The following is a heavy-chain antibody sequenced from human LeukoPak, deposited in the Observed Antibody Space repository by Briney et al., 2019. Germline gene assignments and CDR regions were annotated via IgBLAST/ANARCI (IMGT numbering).Heavy chain of an antibody. V-gene: IGHV4-39*01. Sequence: PSETLSLTCTVSGGSISGSSYYWGWIRQPPGKGLEWIGSIHYSGSTYNNPSLKSRVTISVDKSKNQFSLKLSSVTAADTAVYYCARRLTVATAGRFDPWGQGTLVTVSS. CDR1: GGSISGSSYY. D-gene: IGHD5-12*01. CDR2: IHYSGST. J-gene: IGHJ5*02. CDR3: ARRLTVATAGRFDP.